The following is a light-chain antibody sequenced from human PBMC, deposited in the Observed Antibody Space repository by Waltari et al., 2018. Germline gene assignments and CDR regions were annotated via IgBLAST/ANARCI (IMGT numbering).Light chain of an antibody. V-gene: IGKV3-20*01. CDR1: KSVGRS. CDR2: GAS. J-gene: IGKJ1*01. Sequence: EIVLTQSAGTLSLSPGERATLSCRASKSVGRSLAWYQQKPGQAPRLLIYGASSRATGVPDRFSGSGSGTDFSLTISRLEPEDFAVYYCQHYVRLPVTFGQGTKVEIK. CDR3: QHYVRLPVT.